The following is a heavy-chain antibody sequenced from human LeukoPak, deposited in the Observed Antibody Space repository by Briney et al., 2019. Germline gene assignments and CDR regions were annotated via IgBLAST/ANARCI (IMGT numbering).Heavy chain of an antibody. J-gene: IGHJ6*03. Sequence: SETLSLTCTVSGYSISSGYYWGWLRQPPGKGLEWIGSIYHSGSTYYNPSLKSRVTISVDTSKNQFSLKLSSVTAADTAVYYCARASCSGGSCYPAYYYYYYYMDVWGKGTTVTVSS. CDR2: IYHSGST. CDR1: GYSISSGYY. CDR3: ARASCSGGSCYPAYYYYYYYMDV. D-gene: IGHD2-15*01. V-gene: IGHV4-38-2*02.